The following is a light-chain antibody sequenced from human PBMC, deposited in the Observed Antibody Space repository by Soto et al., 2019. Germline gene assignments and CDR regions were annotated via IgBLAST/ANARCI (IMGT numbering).Light chain of an antibody. Sequence: QSVLTQPASVSGSPGQSITISCTGTSSDVGVYNHVSWYQQHPGKAPKLLISDVTNRPSRVSDRFSGSKSGNTASLTISGLQTEDEADYYCMSYTTSITYVFGTGTKLTVL. CDR1: SSDVGVYNH. J-gene: IGLJ1*01. CDR3: MSYTTSITYV. V-gene: IGLV2-14*01. CDR2: DVT.